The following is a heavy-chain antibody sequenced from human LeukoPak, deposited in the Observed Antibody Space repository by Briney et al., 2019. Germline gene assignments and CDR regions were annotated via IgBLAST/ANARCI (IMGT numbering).Heavy chain of an antibody. Sequence: ASVKVSCKASGYAFTSYAMHWVRQAPGQRLEWMGWINAGNGNTKYSQKFQGRVTITRDTSASTAYMELSSLRSEDTAVYYCARAKYSSGWLKRYYYGMDVWGQGTTVTVSS. J-gene: IGHJ6*02. CDR1: GYAFTSYA. V-gene: IGHV1-3*01. D-gene: IGHD6-19*01. CDR2: INAGNGNT. CDR3: ARAKYSSGWLKRYYYGMDV.